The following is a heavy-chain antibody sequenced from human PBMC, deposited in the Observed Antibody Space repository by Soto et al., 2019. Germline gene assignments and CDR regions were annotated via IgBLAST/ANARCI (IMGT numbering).Heavy chain of an antibody. CDR3: VRENLHGDS. Sequence: EVQLVESGGGLVQPGGSLRLSCAASGFSFSTYWMNWVRQVPGKGLIWVSQISPSAGTTMYADSVRGRFTVSRDNTKNTLFLQMDSLSADDTAVYYCVRENLHGDSWGQGTLVTVSS. V-gene: IGHV3-74*03. CDR1: GFSFSTYW. CDR2: ISPSAGTT. J-gene: IGHJ4*02. D-gene: IGHD1-7*01.